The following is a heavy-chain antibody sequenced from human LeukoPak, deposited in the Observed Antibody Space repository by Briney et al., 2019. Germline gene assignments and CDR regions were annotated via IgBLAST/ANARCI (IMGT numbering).Heavy chain of an antibody. CDR1: GSRFTSYW. CDR2: IYPGDSDT. D-gene: IGHD1-26*01. CDR3: ARRASGSYKYYFDY. V-gene: IGHV5-51*01. J-gene: IGHJ4*02. Sequence: GESLKISCQGSGSRFTSYWIGWVRQQPGKGLEWMGIIYPGDSDTRYSPSFQGQVTISADKSISTAYLQWSSLKASDTAMYYCARRASGSYKYYFDYWGQGTLVTVSS.